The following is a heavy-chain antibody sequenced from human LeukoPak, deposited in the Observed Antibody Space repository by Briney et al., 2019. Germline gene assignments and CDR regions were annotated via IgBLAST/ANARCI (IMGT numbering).Heavy chain of an antibody. CDR2: IYPGDSDT. J-gene: IGHJ4*02. Sequence: GESLKISCKGSGYSFTSYWIGWVRQMPGEGLEWMGIIYPGDSDTRYSPSFQGQVTISADKSISTAYLQWSSLKASDTAMYYCARGYCSGGSCYSRFLGYFDYWGQGTLVTVSS. CDR1: GYSFTSYW. CDR3: ARGYCSGGSCYSRFLGYFDY. V-gene: IGHV5-51*01. D-gene: IGHD2-15*01.